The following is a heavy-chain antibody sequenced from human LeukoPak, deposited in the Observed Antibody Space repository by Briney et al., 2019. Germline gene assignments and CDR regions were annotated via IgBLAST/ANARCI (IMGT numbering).Heavy chain of an antibody. J-gene: IGHJ4*02. CDR3: ARQTGSGLFTLP. V-gene: IGHV1-18*01. Sequence: ASVKVSCKASGYTFTSYGITWVRQAPGQGLEWMGWISGYNGNTNYAQKLQGRVTMTTDTSTSTAYMELRSLRSDDTAVYYCARQTGSGLFTLPGGQGTLVTVSS. CDR1: GYTFTSYG. CDR2: ISGYNGNT. D-gene: IGHD3-10*01.